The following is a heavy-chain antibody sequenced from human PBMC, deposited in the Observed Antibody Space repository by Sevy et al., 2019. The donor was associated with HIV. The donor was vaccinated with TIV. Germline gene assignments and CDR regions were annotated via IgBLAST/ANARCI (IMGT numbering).Heavy chain of an antibody. J-gene: IGHJ4*02. Sequence: GGSLRLSCVASGFTFSDHYMEWVRQAPGKGLEWVGRTRNKADGYTTEDAASVKGRFTISRDESKNSLYVQMNSLKTEDTAVYYCATHAGIAAAGIVFDYWGQGTLVTVSS. CDR3: ATHAGIAAAGIVFDY. CDR1: GFTFSDHY. CDR2: TRNKADGYTT. V-gene: IGHV3-72*01. D-gene: IGHD6-13*01.